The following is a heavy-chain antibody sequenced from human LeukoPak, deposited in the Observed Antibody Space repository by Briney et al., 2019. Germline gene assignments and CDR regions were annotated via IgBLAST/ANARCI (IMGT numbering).Heavy chain of an antibody. CDR1: GFTFSTYT. D-gene: IGHD2-21*01. V-gene: IGHV3-48*02. CDR3: ARDGLHSGRFDY. Sequence: VGALRLSCALYGFTFSTYTKNWVRQGPGKGQERVSTVSDSSDVHYTDSVKGRFTISRDNARNSLYLQMNSLRDEDTAVYYSARDGLHSGRFDYWGQGTLVTVSS. CDR2: VSDSSDV. J-gene: IGHJ4*02.